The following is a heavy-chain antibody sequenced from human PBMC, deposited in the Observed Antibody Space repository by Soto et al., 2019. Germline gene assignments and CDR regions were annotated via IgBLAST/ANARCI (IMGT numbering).Heavy chain of an antibody. J-gene: IGHJ3*02. CDR1: GFSLSTSGVG. CDR3: AHKYSSSPRRAFDI. D-gene: IGHD6-6*01. CDR2: IYWDDDK. Sequence: SGPTLVNPPQTLTLTCTFSGFSLSTSGVGVGWIRQPPGKALEWLALIYWDDDKRYSPSLTSRLTITKDTSKNQVVLTMTNMDPVDTATYYCAHKYSSSPRRAFDIWGQGTMVTVSS. V-gene: IGHV2-5*02.